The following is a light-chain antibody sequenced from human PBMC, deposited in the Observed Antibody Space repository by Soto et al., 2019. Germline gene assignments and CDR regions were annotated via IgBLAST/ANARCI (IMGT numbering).Light chain of an antibody. V-gene: IGKV1-9*01. CDR2: AAS. CDR1: QGFSSD. J-gene: IGKJ1*01. Sequence: DIQLTQSPSFLSASVGDRVTITCRASQGFSSDLAWYQQEPGKAPKLLIYAASTLQSGVPSRISGSGSGTEFTLTISTLQPEDFATYYCQQLNSYPRTFGQGTKVEIK. CDR3: QQLNSYPRT.